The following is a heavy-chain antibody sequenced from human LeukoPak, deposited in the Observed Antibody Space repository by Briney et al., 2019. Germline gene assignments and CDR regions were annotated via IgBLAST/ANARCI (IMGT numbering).Heavy chain of an antibody. D-gene: IGHD3-22*01. V-gene: IGHV1-2*02. CDR1: GYTFTGYY. CDR3: AREVSEYYYDSSGYSRAYWLSDWFDP. CDR2: INRNRGGT. Sequence: ASVKVSCKASGYTFTGYYMHWVRQAPGQGLEWMGWINRNRGGTKYAQKFQGRVTMTRDTSISTAYMELSRLRSDDTAVYYCAREVSEYYYDSSGYSRAYWLSDWFDPWGQGTLVTVSS. J-gene: IGHJ5*02.